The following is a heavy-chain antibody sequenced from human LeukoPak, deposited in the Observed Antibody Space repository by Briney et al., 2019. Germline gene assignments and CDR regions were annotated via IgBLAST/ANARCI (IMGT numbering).Heavy chain of an antibody. Sequence: PGGSLRLSRVASGFTFSSYSMNWVRQAPGKGLEWVSSISSSSTYTFYADSAKGRFTISRDNAKNSLYLQMNSLRPEDTAVYYCARETYWGQGTQVTVSS. CDR3: ARETY. CDR2: ISSSSTYT. CDR1: GFTFSSYS. J-gene: IGHJ4*02. V-gene: IGHV3-21*01.